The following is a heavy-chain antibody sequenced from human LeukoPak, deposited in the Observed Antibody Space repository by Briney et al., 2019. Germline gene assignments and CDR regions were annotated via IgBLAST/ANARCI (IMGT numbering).Heavy chain of an antibody. D-gene: IGHD5-24*01. CDR1: GFTFSGYG. V-gene: IGHV3-30*18. CDR3: AKLGQSGYNSYY. CDR2: ISYDGSNK. Sequence: GGSLRLSCAASGFTFSGYGMHWVRQAPGKGLEWVAVISYDGSNKYYADSVKGRFTISRDNSKDTLYLQMNSLRAEDTAVYYCAKLGQSGYNSYYWGQGTLVTVSS. J-gene: IGHJ4*02.